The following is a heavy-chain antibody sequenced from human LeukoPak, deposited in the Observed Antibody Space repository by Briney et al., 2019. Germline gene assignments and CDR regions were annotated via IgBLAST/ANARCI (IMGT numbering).Heavy chain of an antibody. CDR2: INQDGREK. J-gene: IGHJ4*02. Sequence: GGSLRLSCAASGFTFSSYWMSWVRQAPGKGLEWVANINQDGREKYYVDSVKGRFTISRDNAKNSLYLQMNSLRAEDTAVYYCAGAYSGSYWLSDYWGQGSLVTVSS. V-gene: IGHV3-7*04. CDR1: GFTFSSYW. CDR3: AGAYSGSYWLSDY. D-gene: IGHD1-26*01.